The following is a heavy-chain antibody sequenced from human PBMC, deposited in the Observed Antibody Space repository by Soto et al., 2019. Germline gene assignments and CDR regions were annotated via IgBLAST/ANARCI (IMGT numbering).Heavy chain of an antibody. Sequence: SLLKVYCKAAGDTFSSYASSWLRQAPGQGLEWMGGIIPIFGEANYAQKFQGRVTITADKSTDTAYMELSSLRSEDTAVYYCATDSRAEVVVPAWNNGFDYWGKRTLVTVFS. CDR2: IIPIFGEA. CDR1: GDTFSSYA. D-gene: IGHD2-21*02. V-gene: IGHV1-69*06. J-gene: IGHJ4*02. CDR3: ATDSRAEVVVPAWNNGFDY.